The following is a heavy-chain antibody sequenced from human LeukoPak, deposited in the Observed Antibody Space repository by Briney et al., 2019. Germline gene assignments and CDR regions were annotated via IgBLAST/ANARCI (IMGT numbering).Heavy chain of an antibody. J-gene: IGHJ5*02. Sequence: SETLSLTCTVSGGSISSSSYYWGWIRQPPGKGLEWIATIYYSGSTYYNPSLKSRVTISVDTSKNEFSLKLSSVTAADTAVYYCARDSHGYCSGGSCYSGGWFDPWGQGTLVTVSS. CDR1: GGSISSSSYY. D-gene: IGHD2-15*01. CDR3: ARDSHGYCSGGSCYSGGWFDP. CDR2: IYYSGST. V-gene: IGHV4-39*07.